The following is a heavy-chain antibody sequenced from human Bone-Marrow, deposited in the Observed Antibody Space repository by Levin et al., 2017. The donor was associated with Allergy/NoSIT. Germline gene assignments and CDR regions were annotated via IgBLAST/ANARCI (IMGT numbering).Heavy chain of an antibody. CDR2: IYYSGST. Sequence: SETLSLTCTVSGGSIINYYWGWVRQPPGKGLEWIGYIYYSGSTNYNPSLKSRVTVSVDSSKNQFSLKLSSVTAADTAVYYCARLGTGTIDFWGQGTLVTVSS. J-gene: IGHJ4*02. V-gene: IGHV4-59*01. D-gene: IGHD1-14*01. CDR3: ARLGTGTIDF. CDR1: GGSIINYY.